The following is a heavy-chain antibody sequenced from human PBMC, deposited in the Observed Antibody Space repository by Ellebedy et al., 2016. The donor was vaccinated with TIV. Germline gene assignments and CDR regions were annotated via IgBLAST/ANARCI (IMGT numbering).Heavy chain of an antibody. CDR2: INPDGSAE. V-gene: IGHV3-7*01. D-gene: IGHD2-15*01. CDR3: AKTKDSGVWQFHY. J-gene: IGHJ4*02. CDR1: GFIISGDW. Sequence: PGGSLRLSCAASGFIISGDWMSWVRQAPGKGLEWVAHINPDGSAEYYVDSVKGRFTISRDNAKRSLFLQMNSLSSEDTAVYYCAKTKDSGVWQFHYWGQGIPVTVSS.